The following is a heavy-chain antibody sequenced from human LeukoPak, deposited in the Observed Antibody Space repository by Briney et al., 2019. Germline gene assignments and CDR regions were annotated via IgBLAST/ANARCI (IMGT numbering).Heavy chain of an antibody. V-gene: IGHV1-18*01. J-gene: IGHJ6*02. CDR2: ISPYNGNT. CDR1: GYTFTSYG. Sequence: ASVNVSCKASGYTFTSYGISWVRQAPGQGLEWMGWISPYNGNTNYAQKLQGRVTMTRDTSTSTVYMELSSLRSEDTAVYYCARDYSIVGNYGMDVWGQGTTVTVSS. CDR3: ARDYSIVGNYGMDV. D-gene: IGHD2-15*01.